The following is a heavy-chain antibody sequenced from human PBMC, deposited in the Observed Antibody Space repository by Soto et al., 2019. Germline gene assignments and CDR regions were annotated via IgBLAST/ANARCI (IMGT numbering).Heavy chain of an antibody. J-gene: IGHJ5*02. D-gene: IGHD2-2*02. Sequence: EVQLLESGGGLVQPGGSLRLSCAASGFTFSSYAMSWVRQAPGKGLEWVSAISGSGGSTYYADSVKGRFTISRDNSKNTLYLQMNSLRAEDTAVYYCAKGVVPAAIGQYNWFDPWCQGTLVTVSS. CDR1: GFTFSSYA. CDR3: AKGVVPAAIGQYNWFDP. V-gene: IGHV3-23*01. CDR2: ISGSGGST.